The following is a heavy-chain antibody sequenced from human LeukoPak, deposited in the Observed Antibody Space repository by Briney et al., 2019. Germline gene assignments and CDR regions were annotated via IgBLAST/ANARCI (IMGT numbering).Heavy chain of an antibody. D-gene: IGHD1-20*01. J-gene: IGHJ6*02. V-gene: IGHV1-8*01. CDR2: INPNSGGT. Sequence: ASVKVSCKASGYTFTSFDFNWVRQATGQGLEWMGRINPNSGGTNYAQKFQGRVTITADESTSTAYMELSSLRSEDTAVYYCARELYNWNREYYGMDVWGQGTTVTVSS. CDR1: GYTFTSFD. CDR3: ARELYNWNREYYGMDV.